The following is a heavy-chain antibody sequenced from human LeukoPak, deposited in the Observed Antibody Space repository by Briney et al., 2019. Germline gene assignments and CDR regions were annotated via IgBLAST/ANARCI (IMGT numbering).Heavy chain of an antibody. V-gene: IGHV3-48*01. D-gene: IGHD3-22*01. CDR2: ISSSSSTI. CDR3: ARVRSYYYDP. Sequence: GGSLRLSCAASGFTFSSYSMNRVRQAPGKGLECVSYISSSSSTIYYADSVKGRFTISRDNAKNSLYLQMNSLRAEDTAVYYCARVRSYYYDPWGQGTLVTVSS. CDR1: GFTFSSYS. J-gene: IGHJ5*02.